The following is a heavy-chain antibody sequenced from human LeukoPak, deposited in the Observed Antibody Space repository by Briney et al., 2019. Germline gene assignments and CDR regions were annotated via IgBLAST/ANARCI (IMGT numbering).Heavy chain of an antibody. V-gene: IGHV3-7*01. Sequence: TGGSLRLSCAASGFIFTSYWMNWVRQAPGKGLEWVASIKQDGSETYYVDSVKGRFTISRDNAKNSLYLQLNSLRTEDTSVYYCASLLRGVSHVDYWGQGTLVTVSS. J-gene: IGHJ4*02. CDR1: GFIFTSYW. CDR3: ASLLRGVSHVDY. CDR2: IKQDGSET. D-gene: IGHD3-10*01.